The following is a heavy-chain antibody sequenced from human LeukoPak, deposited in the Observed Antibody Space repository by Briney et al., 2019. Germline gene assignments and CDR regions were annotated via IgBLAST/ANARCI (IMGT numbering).Heavy chain of an antibody. J-gene: IGHJ4*02. CDR2: ISSSSGYI. V-gene: IGHV3-21*01. D-gene: IGHD1-1*01. Sequence: GGSLRLSCAASGFTFSSYTMNWVRQAPGKGLEWVSSISSSSGYIYYADSVKGRFTISRDNAKNSLYLQMNSLRAEDTAVYYCARSYWSYFDYWGQGTLVTVSS. CDR3: ARSYWSYFDY. CDR1: GFTFSSYT.